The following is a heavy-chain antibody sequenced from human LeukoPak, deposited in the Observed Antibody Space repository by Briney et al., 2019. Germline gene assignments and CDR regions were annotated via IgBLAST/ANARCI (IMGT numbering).Heavy chain of an antibody. CDR1: GYTFTSYY. D-gene: IGHD3-9*01. Sequence: ASVKVSCKASGYTFTSYYMHWVRQAPGQGLEWMGIINPSGGSTSYAQKFQGRVTMTTDTSTSTAYMDLRSLKSDDTAVYYCARYSDDVLTGNFAFDIWGQGTKVTVSS. J-gene: IGHJ3*02. CDR3: ARYSDDVLTGNFAFDI. V-gene: IGHV1-46*01. CDR2: INPSGGST.